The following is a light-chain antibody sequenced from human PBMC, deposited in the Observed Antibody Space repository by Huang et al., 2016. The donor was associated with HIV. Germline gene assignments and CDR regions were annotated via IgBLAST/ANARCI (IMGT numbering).Light chain of an antibody. V-gene: IGKV4-1*01. J-gene: IGKJ4*01. CDR1: QSVLYSSNNKNY. Sequence: DIVMTQSPDSLAVSLVERATINCKSRQSVLYSSNNKNYLAWYQQKPGQPPKLLIYWASTREAGVPDRCSGSGSGTDFTLTISSLQAGDVAVYYCQQYLRTPLTFGGGTKVEIK. CDR2: WAS. CDR3: QQYLRTPLT.